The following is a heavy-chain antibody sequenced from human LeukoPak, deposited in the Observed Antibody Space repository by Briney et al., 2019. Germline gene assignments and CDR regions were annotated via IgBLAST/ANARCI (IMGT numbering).Heavy chain of an antibody. D-gene: IGHD3-10*01. Sequence: PGGSLRLSCITSGFAFNTYAMSWVRQAPGKGLEWVSAISGSGGSTYYADSVKGRFTISRDNSKNTLYLQMNSLRAEDTAVYYCAKDLSKLLWFGELLVYWGQGTLVTVSS. J-gene: IGHJ4*02. CDR3: AKDLSKLLWFGELLVY. CDR1: GFAFNTYA. V-gene: IGHV3-23*01. CDR2: ISGSGGST.